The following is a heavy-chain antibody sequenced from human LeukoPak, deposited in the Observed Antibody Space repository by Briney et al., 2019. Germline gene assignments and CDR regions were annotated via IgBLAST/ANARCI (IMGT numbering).Heavy chain of an antibody. J-gene: IGHJ1*01. Sequence: GGSLRLSCAASGFIVGTNSMSWVRQSPGKGLEWVLVIYSGGSTYYADSVNGRFTISRDNSRNTLFLQMNSLRAEDTALYYCASAREYCGSAECYEYFHHWGQGTLVTVSS. CDR1: GFIVGTNS. D-gene: IGHD2-21*01. V-gene: IGHV3-53*01. CDR3: ASAREYCGSAECYEYFHH. CDR2: IYSGGST.